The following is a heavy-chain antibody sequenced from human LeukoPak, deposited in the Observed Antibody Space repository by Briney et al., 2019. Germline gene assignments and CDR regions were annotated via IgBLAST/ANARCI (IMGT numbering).Heavy chain of an antibody. D-gene: IGHD1-1*01. J-gene: IGHJ4*02. CDR3: ARLTGTTGFDC. CDR1: GFPFSSYW. V-gene: IGHV3-7*01. Sequence: GGSLRLSCAGSGFPFSSYWMSWVRQAPGKGLEWVANVKQDGSETYFVDSVKGRFTISRDNAKNSLYLQMNSLRAEDTAVYYCARLTGTTGFDCWGQGTLVTVPS. CDR2: VKQDGSET.